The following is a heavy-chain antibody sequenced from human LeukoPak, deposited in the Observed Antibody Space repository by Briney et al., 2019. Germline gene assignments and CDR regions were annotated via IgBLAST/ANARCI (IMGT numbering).Heavy chain of an antibody. Sequence: SETLSLTCAVYGGSFSGYYWSWIRQPPGKGLEWIGEINHSGSTNYNPSLKSRVTISVDTSKNQFSLKLSSVPAADTAVYYCARAGYSSSWYGFKDFDYWGQGTLVTVSS. J-gene: IGHJ4*02. V-gene: IGHV4-34*01. CDR2: INHSGST. CDR3: ARAGYSSSWYGFKDFDY. D-gene: IGHD6-13*01. CDR1: GGSFSGYY.